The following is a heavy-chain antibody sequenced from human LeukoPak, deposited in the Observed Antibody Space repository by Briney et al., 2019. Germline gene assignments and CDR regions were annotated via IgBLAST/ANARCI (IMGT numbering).Heavy chain of an antibody. CDR3: AKRSGPESYYFDY. D-gene: IGHD2-8*02. CDR2: INPNSGGT. J-gene: IGHJ4*02. CDR1: GYTFTGYY. V-gene: IGHV1-2*04. Sequence: GASVKVSCKASGYTFTGYYMHWVRQAPGQGLEWMGWINPNSGGTNYAQKFQGWVTMTRDTSISTAYMELSRLRSDDTAVYYCAKRSGPESYYFDYWGQGTLVTVSS.